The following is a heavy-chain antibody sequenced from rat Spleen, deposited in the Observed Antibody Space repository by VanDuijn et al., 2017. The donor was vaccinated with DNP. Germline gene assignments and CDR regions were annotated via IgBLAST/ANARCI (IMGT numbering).Heavy chain of an antibody. CDR3: ARWTRYFDY. D-gene: IGHD1-7*01. J-gene: IGHJ2*01. CDR1: GYSITSNY. Sequence: EVQLQESGSGLVKPSQSLSLTCSVTGYSITSNYWGWIRKFPGNKMEYVGHISYSGSTNYHPSLRSRISITRDTSKNHFFLHLNSVTTEDTATYYCARWTRYFDYWGQGVMVTVSS. V-gene: IGHV3-1*01. CDR2: ISYSGST.